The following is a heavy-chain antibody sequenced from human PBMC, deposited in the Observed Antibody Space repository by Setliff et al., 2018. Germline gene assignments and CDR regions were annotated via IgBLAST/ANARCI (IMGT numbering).Heavy chain of an antibody. D-gene: IGHD2-21*01. CDR3: AREFVVISFVKNIHHHYGMDV. J-gene: IGHJ6*02. V-gene: IGHV4-61*02. CDR2: IYTTGTT. CDR1: GGSLSSGSNY. Sequence: SETLSLTCTVSGGSLSSGSNYWGWFRQPAGKGLEWIGRIYTTGTTNYSPSLTGRVTISAGTSKNQISLKLSSVSAADTAVYYCAREFVVISFVKNIHHHYGMDVWGQGTTVTVS.